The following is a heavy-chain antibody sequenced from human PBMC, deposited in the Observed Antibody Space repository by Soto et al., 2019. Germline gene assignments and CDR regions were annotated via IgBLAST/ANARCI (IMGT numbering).Heavy chain of an antibody. D-gene: IGHD2-8*02. J-gene: IGHJ4*02. CDR3: ARDKITGLFDY. Sequence: SETLSLTCTVSGGSISSYYWSWTRQPPGKGLEWIGEINHSGSTNYNPSLKSRVTISVDTSKNQFSLKLTSVTAADTAVYYCARDKITGLFDYWGQGTLVTVSS. CDR1: GGSISSYY. V-gene: IGHV4-34*01. CDR2: INHSGST.